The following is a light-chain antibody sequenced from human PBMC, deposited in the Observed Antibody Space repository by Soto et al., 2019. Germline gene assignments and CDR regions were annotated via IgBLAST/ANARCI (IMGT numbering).Light chain of an antibody. CDR2: GAS. CDR1: QSVGTT. J-gene: IGKJ4*01. Sequence: EIVMTQFPDSLCVSPGEIATLSCRASQSVGTTLAWYQQKPGQAPRLLIYGASTRASGCPPRFRGSGSGTDFTLNINYLRSEDIAVYFCQQYKEYVTFGGGTKVEV. V-gene: IGKV3D-15*01. CDR3: QQYKEYVT.